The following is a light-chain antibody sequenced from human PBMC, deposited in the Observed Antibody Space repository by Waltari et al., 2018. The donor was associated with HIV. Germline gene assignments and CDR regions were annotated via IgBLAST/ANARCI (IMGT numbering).Light chain of an antibody. CDR2: RDN. CDR3: QVWDSSTAI. CDR1: NIGSKN. J-gene: IGLJ2*01. V-gene: IGLV3-9*01. Sequence: SYELTQPLSVSVALGQTARITCGGNNIGSKNVHWYQRKPAPAPVLVIYRDNNRPSGIPERFSGSNAGNTATLTISRAQAGDEGDYYCQVWDSSTAIFGGGTKLAVL.